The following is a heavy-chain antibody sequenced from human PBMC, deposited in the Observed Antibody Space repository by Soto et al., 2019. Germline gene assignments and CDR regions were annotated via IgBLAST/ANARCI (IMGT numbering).Heavy chain of an antibody. J-gene: IGHJ3*02. CDR1: GYTFTSYD. CDR3: ARRGVAAAGTLTAFDI. V-gene: IGHV1-8*01. CDR2: MNPNSGNT. Sequence: ASVKVSCKASGYTFTSYDINWVLQATGQGLEWMGWMNPNSGNTGYAQKFQGRVTMTRNTSISTAYMELSSLRSEDTAVYYCARRGVAAAGTLTAFDIWGQGTMVTVSS. D-gene: IGHD6-13*01.